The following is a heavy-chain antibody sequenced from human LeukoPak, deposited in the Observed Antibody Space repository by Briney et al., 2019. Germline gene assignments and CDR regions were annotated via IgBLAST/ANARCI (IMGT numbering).Heavy chain of an antibody. V-gene: IGHV4-4*02. CDR3: ARWGPYFDH. CDR2: IYHLGTT. D-gene: IGHD7-27*01. J-gene: IGHJ4*01. CDR1: GDSLTSSNW. Sequence: SETLSLTCAVSGDSLTSSNWWSWLRQPPAKGLEWIGEIYHLGTTNYNPSLRSRVSISVDRSTNQFSLRLTSVTAADTAVYFCARWGPYFDHWGQGKLVTVSP.